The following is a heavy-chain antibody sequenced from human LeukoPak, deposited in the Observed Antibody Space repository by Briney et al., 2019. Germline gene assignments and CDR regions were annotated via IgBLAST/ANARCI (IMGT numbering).Heavy chain of an antibody. V-gene: IGHV1-2*02. J-gene: IGHJ4*02. CDR1: GYTFTGYY. CDR2: INPNSGGT. Sequence: ASVKVSCTASGYTFTGYYMHWVRQAPGQGLEWMGWINPNSGGTNYAQKFQGRVTMTRDTSISTAYMELRRLRYDDTAVYYCARDWGGNYWGQGTLVTVSS. D-gene: IGHD3-16*01. CDR3: ARDWGGNY.